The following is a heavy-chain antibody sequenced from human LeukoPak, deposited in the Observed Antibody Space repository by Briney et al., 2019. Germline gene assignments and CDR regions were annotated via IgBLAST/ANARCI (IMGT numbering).Heavy chain of an antibody. CDR3: ARAGYSIVLAPMDV. V-gene: IGHV4-61*01. CDR1: GGSVSSGSYY. CDR2: IYYSGST. Sequence: PSETLSLTCTVSGGSVSSGSYYWSWIRQPPGKGLEWIGYIYYSGSTNYNPSLKSRVTISVDTSKNQFSLKLSSVTAADTAVYYCARAGYSIVLAPMDVWGKGTTATVSS. D-gene: IGHD6-13*01. J-gene: IGHJ6*04.